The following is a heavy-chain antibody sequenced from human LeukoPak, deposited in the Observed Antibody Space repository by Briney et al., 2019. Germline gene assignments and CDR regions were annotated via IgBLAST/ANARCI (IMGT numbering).Heavy chain of an antibody. J-gene: IGHJ6*03. Sequence: ASVKVSCKSSGYTFTSYAMNWVRQAPGQGLEWMGWISTNTGNPTYAQGFTGRFVFSLDTSVSTAYLQISSLKAEDTAVYYCARKSVAATPRDIVYQYSYMDVWGKGTTVTISS. V-gene: IGHV7-4-1*02. CDR3: ARKSVAATPRDIVYQYSYMDV. D-gene: IGHD2-15*01. CDR2: ISTNTGNP. CDR1: GYTFTSYA.